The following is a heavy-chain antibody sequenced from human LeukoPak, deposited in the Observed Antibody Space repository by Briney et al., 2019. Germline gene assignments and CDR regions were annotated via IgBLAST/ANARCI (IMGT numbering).Heavy chain of an antibody. D-gene: IGHD1-20*01. CDR3: ARGNWNDEYFDY. V-gene: IGHV3-74*01. CDR1: GFTFSRYW. J-gene: IGHJ4*02. CDR2: INSDGSST. Sequence: HTGGSLRLSCAASGFTFSRYWMRWVRQAPRKGLVWVSRINSDGSSTSYADSVKGRFTISRDNAKNTLYLQMNSLRAEDTAVYYCARGNWNDEYFDYWGQGTLVTVSS.